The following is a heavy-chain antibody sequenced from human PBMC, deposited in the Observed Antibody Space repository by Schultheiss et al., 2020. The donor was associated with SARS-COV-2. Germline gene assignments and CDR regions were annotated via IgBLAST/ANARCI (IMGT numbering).Heavy chain of an antibody. Sequence: GGSLRLSCAASGFTVSSNYMSWVRQAPGKGLEWVSGISGSGGSTYYADSVKGRFTISRDNSKNTLYLQMNSLRAEDTAVYYCAKATMVRGVRDAFDIWGQGTMVTVSS. D-gene: IGHD3-10*01. CDR3: AKATMVRGVRDAFDI. CDR2: ISGSGGST. CDR1: GFTVSSNY. V-gene: IGHV3-23*01. J-gene: IGHJ3*02.